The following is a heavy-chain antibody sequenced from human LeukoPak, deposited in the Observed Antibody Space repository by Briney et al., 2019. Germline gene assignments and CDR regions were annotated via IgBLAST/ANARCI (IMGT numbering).Heavy chain of an antibody. CDR1: GYTFTSYG. V-gene: IGHV1-18*01. D-gene: IGHD5-18*01. CDR2: ISAYNGNT. J-gene: IGHJ6*02. CDR3: ARGVIGAATVAVYYYYGMDV. Sequence: GASVKVSCKASGYTFTSYGISWVRQAPGQGLEWMGWISAYNGNTNYAQKLQGRVTMTTDTSTSTAYMELRSLRSDDTAVYYCARGVIGAATVAVYYYYGMDVWGQGTTVTVSS.